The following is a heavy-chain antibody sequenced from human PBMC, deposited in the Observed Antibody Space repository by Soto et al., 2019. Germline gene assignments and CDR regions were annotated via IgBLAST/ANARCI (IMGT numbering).Heavy chain of an antibody. Sequence: ASVKVSCKVSGYTLTELSMHWVRQAPGKGLEWMGGFDPEDGETIYAQKFQGRVTMTEDTSTDTAYMELSSLRSEDTAVYYCATAAPIPMVRGVRVDAFDIWGQGTMVTVSS. CDR1: GYTLTELS. CDR2: FDPEDGET. CDR3: ATAAPIPMVRGVRVDAFDI. V-gene: IGHV1-24*01. J-gene: IGHJ3*02. D-gene: IGHD3-10*01.